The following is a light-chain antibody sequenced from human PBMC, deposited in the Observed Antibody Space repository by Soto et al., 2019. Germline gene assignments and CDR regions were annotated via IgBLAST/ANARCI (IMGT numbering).Light chain of an antibody. Sequence: IQMTQSPSSLSASVGDRVTITCRASQSISSYFNWYRQTPGKAPELLIYTASTLQSGVPSRFSGSGSGTDFTLTISSLQPEDFGTYYCQQSYRTPPWTFGQGTKVDIK. CDR3: QQSYRTPPWT. CDR1: QSISSY. V-gene: IGKV1-39*01. CDR2: TAS. J-gene: IGKJ1*01.